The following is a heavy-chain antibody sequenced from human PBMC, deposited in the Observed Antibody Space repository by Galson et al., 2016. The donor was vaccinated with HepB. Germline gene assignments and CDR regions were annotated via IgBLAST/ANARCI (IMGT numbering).Heavy chain of an antibody. Sequence: LRLSCAASGFSFSNSGMSWVRQPPGKGLEWIGSFYYRGSTYYSPSLRSRVTISADTSKNQFSLKLSSVTAADTALYYCGRSFTLSVTSPFDYWGQGTLVTVSS. J-gene: IGHJ4*02. CDR2: FYYRGST. CDR3: GRSFTLSVTSPFDY. V-gene: IGHV4-39*01. CDR1: GFSFSNSG. D-gene: IGHD4-17*01.